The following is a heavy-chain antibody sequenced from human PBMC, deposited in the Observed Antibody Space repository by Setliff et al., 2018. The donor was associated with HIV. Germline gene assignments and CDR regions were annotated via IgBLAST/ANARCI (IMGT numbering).Heavy chain of an antibody. V-gene: IGHV4-39*07. D-gene: IGHD3-22*01. CDR2: LFYTGST. Sequence: WVRQMPGKGLEWIGSLFYTGSTSCNPSLKSRVTISGDTSTNQFFLNLTPVTAADTAVYFCARDVARFDYDTGGYYVSHFDYWGQGSQVTVSS. CDR3: ARDVARFDYDTGGYYVSHFDY. J-gene: IGHJ4*02.